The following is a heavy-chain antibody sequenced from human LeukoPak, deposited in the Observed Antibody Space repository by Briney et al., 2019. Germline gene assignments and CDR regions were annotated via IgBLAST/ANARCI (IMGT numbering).Heavy chain of an antibody. CDR3: ARTYYYGSGSYQFPAY. Sequence: GESLKISCKGSGYSFTSYWIGWVRQMPGKGLEWMGIIYPGDSDTRYSPSFQGQVTISADKSISTAYLQWSSLKASDTAMYYCARTYYYGSGSYQFPAYWGQGTLATVSS. CDR2: IYPGDSDT. D-gene: IGHD3-10*01. J-gene: IGHJ4*02. CDR1: GYSFTSYW. V-gene: IGHV5-51*01.